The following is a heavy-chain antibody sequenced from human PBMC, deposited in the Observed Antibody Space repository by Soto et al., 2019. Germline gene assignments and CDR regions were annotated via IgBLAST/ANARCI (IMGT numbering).Heavy chain of an antibody. CDR3: ARGVTRFDP. Sequence: PSETLSLTCTVSGGSISGYYWSWIRQPPGKGLEWIGYIYYSGSTNYNPSLKSRVTISVDTSKNQFSLKLNSVTAADTAVYYCARGVTRFDPWGQGTLVTVS. D-gene: IGHD2-21*02. CDR1: GGSISGYY. J-gene: IGHJ5*02. CDR2: IYYSGST. V-gene: IGHV4-59*01.